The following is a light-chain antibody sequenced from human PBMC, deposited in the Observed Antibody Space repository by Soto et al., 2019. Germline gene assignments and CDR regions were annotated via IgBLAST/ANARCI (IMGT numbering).Light chain of an antibody. Sequence: EIVMTQSPATLSVSPGDRATLSCRASQSVSSSLAWYQQIPGQAPRLLIYDASTRATGIPARFGGSGSGTEFTLTISSLQSEDFEVYYCQQYNNWPPLTFAGGTKVDIK. CDR3: QQYNNWPPLT. J-gene: IGKJ4*01. CDR2: DAS. CDR1: QSVSSS. V-gene: IGKV3-15*01.